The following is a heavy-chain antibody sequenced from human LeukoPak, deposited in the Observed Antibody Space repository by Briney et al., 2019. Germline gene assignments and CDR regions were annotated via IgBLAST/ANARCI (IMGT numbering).Heavy chain of an antibody. V-gene: IGHV4-59*08. CDR3: ARQLNLRPIDY. CDR2: IYYSGST. Sequence: PSETLSLTCTVSGGSISSYYWSWIRQPPGKGLEWIGYIYYSGSTNYNPSLKSRVTISVDTSKNQFSLKLSSVTAADTAVYYCARQLNLRPIDYWGQGTLVTVSS. J-gene: IGHJ4*02. CDR1: GGSISSYY.